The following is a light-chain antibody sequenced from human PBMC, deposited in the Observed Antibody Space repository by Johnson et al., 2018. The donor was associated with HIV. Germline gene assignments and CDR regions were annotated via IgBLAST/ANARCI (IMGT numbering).Light chain of an antibody. J-gene: IGLJ1*01. CDR1: SSNIGNNY. CDR3: GTWDSSLSAYV. V-gene: IGLV1-51*01. Sequence: QSVLTQPPSVSAAPGQKVTISCSGSSSNIGNNYVSWYQQLPGTAPKLLIYDNNKRPSGIPDRFSGSKSGTSATLGITGLQTGDEAGYYCGTWDSSLSAYVCGTGTKVTVL. CDR2: DNN.